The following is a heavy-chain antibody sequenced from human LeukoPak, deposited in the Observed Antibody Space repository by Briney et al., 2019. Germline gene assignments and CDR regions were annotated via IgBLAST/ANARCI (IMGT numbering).Heavy chain of an antibody. Sequence: ASVKVSCKASGYTFTSYAMHWVRQAPGQKLEWMGWINAGNGNTKYSQKFQGRVTITRDTSASTAYMELSSLRSEDTAVYYCARVALRYFDWLPTPDYWGQGTLVTVSS. CDR1: GYTFTSYA. J-gene: IGHJ4*02. CDR2: INAGNGNT. CDR3: ARVALRYFDWLPTPDY. D-gene: IGHD3-9*01. V-gene: IGHV1-3*01.